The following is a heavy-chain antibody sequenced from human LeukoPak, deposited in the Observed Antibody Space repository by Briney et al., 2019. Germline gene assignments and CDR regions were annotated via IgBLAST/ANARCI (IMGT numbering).Heavy chain of an antibody. V-gene: IGHV3-23*01. Sequence: GGSLRLSCAASGFTFSTYALSWVRQALEKGLEWVSGISVSGGSTYYADSVKGRFTISRDNSKNTLYLQMNSLRADDTAIYYCAKTTGYSYLTHYFDSWGQGTLVTVSS. CDR2: ISVSGGST. CDR1: GFTFSTYA. J-gene: IGHJ4*02. CDR3: AKTTGYSYLTHYFDS. D-gene: IGHD5-18*01.